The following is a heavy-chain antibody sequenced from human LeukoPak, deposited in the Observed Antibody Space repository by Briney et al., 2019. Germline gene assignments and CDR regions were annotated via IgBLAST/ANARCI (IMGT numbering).Heavy chain of an antibody. J-gene: IGHJ4*02. CDR1: GFTFSDYY. V-gene: IGHV3-11*04. Sequence: PGGSLRLSCAASGFTFSDYYMSWIRQAPGKGLEWVSYISSSGSTIYYADSVKGRFTISRDNAKNSLYLQMNSLRAEDTAVYYCARDRPRSSSWYGNRFDYWGQGTLVTVSS. D-gene: IGHD6-13*01. CDR2: ISSSGSTI. CDR3: ARDRPRSSSWYGNRFDY.